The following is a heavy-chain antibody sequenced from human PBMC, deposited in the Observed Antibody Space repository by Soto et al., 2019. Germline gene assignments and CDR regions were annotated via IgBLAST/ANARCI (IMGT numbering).Heavy chain of an antibody. CDR3: ARSQGSSTSLEIYYYYYYGMDV. V-gene: IGHV1-69*06. CDR1: GGTFGSYA. D-gene: IGHD2-2*01. J-gene: IGHJ6*02. Sequence: QVQLVQSGAEVKKPGSSVKVSCKASGGTFGSYAISWVRQAPGQGLEWMGGSIPIPGTANYAQKFQGRVTIAADKSTSTAYMELSSLRSEDTAVYYCARSQGSSTSLEIYYYYYYGMDVWGQGTTVTVSS. CDR2: SIPIPGTA.